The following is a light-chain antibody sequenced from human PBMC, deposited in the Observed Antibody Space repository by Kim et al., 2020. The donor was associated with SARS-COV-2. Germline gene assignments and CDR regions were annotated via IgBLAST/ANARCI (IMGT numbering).Light chain of an antibody. Sequence: SSELTQDPAVSAALGQTVRITCPGDSLRSYYATWYQQKPGQAPILFIYGKNNRPSGIPDRFSGSSSGNTASLTITGTHAGDEADYYCNSRDSNDNVVFGGGTQLTVL. CDR1: SLRSYY. J-gene: IGLJ2*01. CDR2: GKN. V-gene: IGLV3-19*01. CDR3: NSRDSNDNVV.